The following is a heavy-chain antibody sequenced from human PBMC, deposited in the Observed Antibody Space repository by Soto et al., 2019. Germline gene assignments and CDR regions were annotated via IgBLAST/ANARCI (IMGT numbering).Heavy chain of an antibody. J-gene: IGHJ4*02. CDR1: GFTFSSYA. CDR3: AKDTGHNTGWSGDYFDS. CDR2: LSSNGGSA. V-gene: IGHV3-23*01. Sequence: PGGSLRLSCEGSGFTFSSYALTWVRQAPGRGLEWVSSLSSNGGSAYYADSVKGRFAISRNNSKNTLFLHMNSLRAEDTAVYYCAKDTGHNTGWSGDYFDSWGQGPMVTV. D-gene: IGHD6-19*01.